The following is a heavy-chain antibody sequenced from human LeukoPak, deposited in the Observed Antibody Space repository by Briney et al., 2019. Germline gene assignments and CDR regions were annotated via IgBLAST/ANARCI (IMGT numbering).Heavy chain of an antibody. V-gene: IGHV3-23*01. D-gene: IGHD1-26*01. CDR1: GFTFSDYA. CDR2: ISGSGVMT. CDR3: AKDRSIGTYYTFDH. Sequence: GGSLRLSCAVSGFTFSDYAMTWVRQAPGRGLVWVGTISGSGVMTYYADSVKGRFTVSGDNSKNTLYLQMSSLTAADTAVYYCAKDRSIGTYYTFDHWGQGTLVTVSS. J-gene: IGHJ4*02.